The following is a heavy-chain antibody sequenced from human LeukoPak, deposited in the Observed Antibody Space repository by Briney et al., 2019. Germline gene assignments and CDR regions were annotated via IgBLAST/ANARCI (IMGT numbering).Heavy chain of an antibody. CDR2: ISHTGTTT. J-gene: IGHJ6*03. Sequence: GGSLRLSCAASGFTFSDHYMSWIRQAPGKGLEWVSYISHTGTTTYYADSVKGRFTLSRDNARNSLYLQMNSLRAEDTAVYYCAKDLLWFGERLYYMDVWGKGTTVAISS. CDR1: GFTFSDHY. CDR3: AKDLLWFGERLYYMDV. D-gene: IGHD3-10*01. V-gene: IGHV3-11*04.